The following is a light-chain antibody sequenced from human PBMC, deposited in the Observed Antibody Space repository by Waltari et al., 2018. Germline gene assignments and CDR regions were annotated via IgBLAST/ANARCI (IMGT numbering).Light chain of an antibody. J-gene: IGKJ4*01. CDR3: QQRSNFS. V-gene: IGKV1-39*01. CDR2: AAF. Sequence: DIQMTQSPSSLSASVGDRVTITYRASQSIGRFFNWYKQKPGKALKLLIYAAFTLRSGVPSRFTGSGSGTDFTLTISSLEPEDFAVYYCQQRSNFSFGGGTKVEIK. CDR1: QSIGRF.